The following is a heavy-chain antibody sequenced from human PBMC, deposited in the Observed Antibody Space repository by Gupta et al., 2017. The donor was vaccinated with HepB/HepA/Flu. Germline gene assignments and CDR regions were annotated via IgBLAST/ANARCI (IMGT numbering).Heavy chain of an antibody. CDR2: VNGRGDSP. V-gene: IGHV3-23*01. CDR3: SRVPDDYGDDGAY. J-gene: IGHJ4*02. D-gene: IGHD4-17*01. Sequence: EVQLLASGGGFVQPGGSLRLACTASGVTFRIYAITWVRQAPGKGLEWVSSVNGRGDSPYYADSVKGRFTISRDNSKNTLFLQMNSLRVEDTAIYYCSRVPDDYGDDGAYWGQGTLVSVSS. CDR1: GVTFRIYA.